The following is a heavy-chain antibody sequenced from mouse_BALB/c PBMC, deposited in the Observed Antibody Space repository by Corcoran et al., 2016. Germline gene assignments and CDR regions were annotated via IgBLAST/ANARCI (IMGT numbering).Heavy chain of an antibody. CDR3: ARFHYYGSNYYAMDY. Sequence: QIQLVQSGPELKKPGETVKISCKASGYTFTNYGMNWVKQAPGKGLKWMGWINTYTGEPTYADDFKGRFAFSLETSASTAYLQINNLKNEDTATYFCARFHYYGSNYYAMDYWGQGTSVTVSS. D-gene: IGHD1-1*01. CDR1: GYTFTNYG. CDR2: INTYTGEP. V-gene: IGHV9-3-1*01. J-gene: IGHJ4*01.